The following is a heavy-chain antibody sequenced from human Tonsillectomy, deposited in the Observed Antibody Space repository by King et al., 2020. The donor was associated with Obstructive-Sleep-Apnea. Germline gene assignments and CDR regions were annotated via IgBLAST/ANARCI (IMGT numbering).Heavy chain of an antibody. CDR2: IYYSGST. CDR3: AGGTDIVVVVAGTSDAFDI. Sequence: QLQESGPGLVKPSETLSLTCTVSGGSISSSSYYWGWIRQPPGKGLEWIGNIYYSGSTHYNPSLKSRVTISVDTSNNQFSLKLSSVTAADPAVYYCAGGTDIVVVVAGTSDAFDIWGQGTMVTVSS. J-gene: IGHJ3*02. CDR1: GGSISSSSYY. V-gene: IGHV4-39*07. D-gene: IGHD2-15*01.